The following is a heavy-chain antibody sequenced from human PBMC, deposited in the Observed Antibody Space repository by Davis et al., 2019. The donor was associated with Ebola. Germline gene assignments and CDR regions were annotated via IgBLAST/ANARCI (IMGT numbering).Heavy chain of an antibody. CDR1: GGSFSGYY. CDR3: ARGSSWFQ. J-gene: IGHJ4*02. D-gene: IGHD6-13*01. Sequence: PSETLSLTCAVYGGSFSGYYWSWIRQPPGKGLEWIGSIYYSGSTYYNPSLKSRVTISVDTSKNQFSLKLSSVTAADTAVYYCARGSSWFQWGQGTLVTVSS. V-gene: IGHV4-34*01. CDR2: IYYSGST.